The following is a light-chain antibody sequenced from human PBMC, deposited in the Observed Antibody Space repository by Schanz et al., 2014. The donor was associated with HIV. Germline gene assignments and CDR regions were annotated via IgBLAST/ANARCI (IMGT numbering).Light chain of an antibody. J-gene: IGKJ3*01. CDR3: QHHGNSPPFT. V-gene: IGKV3-20*01. Sequence: EIVLTQSPGTLSLSPGERATLSCRASQSVSSSYLAWYQQKPGQAPRLLIFGASNRATGTPDRFSGSESGTDFTLTISRLEPEDFAIYFCQHHGNSPPFTFGPGTKVEI. CDR1: QSVSSSY. CDR2: GAS.